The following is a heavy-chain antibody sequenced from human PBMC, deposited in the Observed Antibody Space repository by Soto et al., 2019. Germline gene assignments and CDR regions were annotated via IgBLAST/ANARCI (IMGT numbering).Heavy chain of an antibody. V-gene: IGHV5-10-1*01. CDR1: GYSFTSYW. Sequence: RGESLKISCKGSGYSFTSYWISWVRQMPGKGLEWMGRIDPSDSYTNYSPSFQGHVTISADKSISTAYLQWSSLKASDTAMYYCARHGYRYGYPRYPFDYWGQGTLVTVSS. CDR3: ARHGYRYGYPRYPFDY. CDR2: IDPSDSYT. D-gene: IGHD5-18*01. J-gene: IGHJ4*02.